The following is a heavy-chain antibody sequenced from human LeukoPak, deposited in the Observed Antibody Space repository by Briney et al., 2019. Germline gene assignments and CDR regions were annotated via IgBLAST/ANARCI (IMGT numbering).Heavy chain of an antibody. V-gene: IGHV4-59*01. Sequence: SQTLSLTCTFSRGSISSYYWSWIRQPPGQGLEWIGYIYYSGSTNYNPSLKSRVTISVDTSKNQFSLKLSSVTAADTAVYYCATMSPYYFDYWGLGTLVTVSS. CDR3: ATMSPYYFDY. J-gene: IGHJ4*02. CDR1: RGSISSYY. CDR2: IYYSGST.